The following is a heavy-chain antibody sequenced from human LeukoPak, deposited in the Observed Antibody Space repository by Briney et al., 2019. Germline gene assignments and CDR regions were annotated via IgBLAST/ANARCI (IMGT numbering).Heavy chain of an antibody. V-gene: IGHV4-59*12. D-gene: IGHD2-21*01. CDR1: GGSISSYY. CDR2: IYYSEST. J-gene: IGHJ4*02. Sequence: PSETLSLTCTVSGGSISSYYWSWIRQPPGKGLEWIGYIYYSESTYYNPSLKSRVTISVDTSKNQFSLKLSSVTAADTAVYYCARDISGYWGQGTLVTVSS. CDR3: ARDISGY.